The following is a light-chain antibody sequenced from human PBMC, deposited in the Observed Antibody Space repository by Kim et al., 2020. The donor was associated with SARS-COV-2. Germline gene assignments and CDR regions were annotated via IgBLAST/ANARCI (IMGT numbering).Light chain of an antibody. CDR3: QHYDSSPLSYT. CDR1: QSVNIRF. CDR2: GSS. V-gene: IGKV3-20*01. J-gene: IGKJ2*01. Sequence: EVMLTQSPGTLSLSPGEKATLSCRASQSVNIRFITWYQQKPGQAPRVLIYGSSSRATGIPDRFSGSGSGTDFTLTISRLEPEDFAVYYCQHYDSSPLSYTFGQGTKLEI.